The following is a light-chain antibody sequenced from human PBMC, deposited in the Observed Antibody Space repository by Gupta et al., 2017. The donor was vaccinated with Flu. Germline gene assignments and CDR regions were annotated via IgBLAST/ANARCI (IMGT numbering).Light chain of an antibody. CDR3: SSNSSGRIYV. Sequence: SITISRTESSSDVGGYNYCSWYHQHPDKAPKLVLYEVSIRPSGVSIRLSGSKSVNTASLTISGLLAEDEADYYCSSNSSGRIYVFGTGTKFTVL. V-gene: IGLV2-14*01. CDR2: EVS. CDR1: SSDVGGYNY. J-gene: IGLJ1*01.